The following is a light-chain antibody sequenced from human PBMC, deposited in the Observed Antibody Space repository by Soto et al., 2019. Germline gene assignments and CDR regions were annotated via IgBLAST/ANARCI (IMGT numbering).Light chain of an antibody. V-gene: IGKV1-5*01. Sequence: DVPMTQSPSTLSASVGDRVTVTCRASRSIASWLAWYQQKPGKAPNLLIYHASRLESGVPARFSGSGSGTEFTLTISSLQPDDSATYYCHQYNTDSNTFGQGTKLEIK. J-gene: IGKJ2*01. CDR2: HAS. CDR1: RSIASW. CDR3: HQYNTDSNT.